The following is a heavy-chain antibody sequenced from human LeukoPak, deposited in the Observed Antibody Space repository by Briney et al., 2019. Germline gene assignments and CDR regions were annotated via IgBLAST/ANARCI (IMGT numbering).Heavy chain of an antibody. V-gene: IGHV4-59*01. Sequence: PSETLSLTCTVSGGSISSYSWSWIRQPPGRGLEWIGYIYYSGSTNYNPSLKSRVTISVDTSKNQFSLKLSSVTAADTAVYYCAREGIPTGDFDYWGQGTLVTVSS. D-gene: IGHD4-17*01. CDR1: GGSISSYS. CDR3: AREGIPTGDFDY. CDR2: IYYSGST. J-gene: IGHJ4*02.